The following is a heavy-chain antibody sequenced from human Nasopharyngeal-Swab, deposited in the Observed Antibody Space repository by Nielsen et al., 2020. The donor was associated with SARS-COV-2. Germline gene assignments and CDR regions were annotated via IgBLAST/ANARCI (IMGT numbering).Heavy chain of an antibody. CDR2: IFSNDEK. J-gene: IGHJ4*02. Sequence: RQAPGKALEWLAHIFSNDEKSYSTSLKSRLTISKDTSKSQVVLTMTNMDPVDTATYYCARMADPYYDILTGSSFDYWGQGTLVTVSS. CDR3: ARMADPYYDILTGSSFDY. D-gene: IGHD3-9*01. V-gene: IGHV2-26*01.